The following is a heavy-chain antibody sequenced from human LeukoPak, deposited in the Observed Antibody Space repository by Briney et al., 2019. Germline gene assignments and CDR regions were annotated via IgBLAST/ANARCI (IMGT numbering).Heavy chain of an antibody. D-gene: IGHD2-15*01. Sequence: PSGTLSLTCAVSGGPISSSNWWSWVRQPPGKGLEWIGEIYHSGSTNYNPSLKSRVTISVDKSKNQFSLKLSSVTAADTAVYYCARSPQGYCSGGSCYIWGQGTLVTVSS. CDR2: IYHSGST. CDR3: ARSPQGYCSGGSCYI. CDR1: GGPISSSNW. V-gene: IGHV4-4*02. J-gene: IGHJ4*02.